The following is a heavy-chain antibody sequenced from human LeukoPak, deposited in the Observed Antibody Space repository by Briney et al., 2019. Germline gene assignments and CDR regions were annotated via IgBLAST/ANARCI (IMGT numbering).Heavy chain of an antibody. J-gene: IGHJ4*02. CDR1: GFXFSTYS. CDR3: ARDVYFRMTTMTLYYFDY. CDR2: LSYSSPYI. D-gene: IGHD4-17*01. V-gene: IGHV3-21*01. Sequence: GGSLRLSCGASGFXFSTYSMNWVRKAPGKGLEGFSSLSYSSPYIDYADSVKGRFTISRDNAKNSLYLQMNSLRAEDMAVYYCARDVYFRMTTMTLYYFDYWGQGTLVTVSS.